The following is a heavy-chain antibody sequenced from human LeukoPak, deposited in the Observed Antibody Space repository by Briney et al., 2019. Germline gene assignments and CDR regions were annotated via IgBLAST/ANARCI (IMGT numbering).Heavy chain of an antibody. V-gene: IGHV1-18*01. CDR2: ISAYNGNT. Sequence: ASVKVSCKASGYTFTSSGISWVRQAPGQGLEWLGWISAYNGNTNYAQKVQGRGTMTSDTSTRTAYMELRSLTSDDTAVYYCARITMVRGVIFDWYFDLWGRGTLVTVSS. D-gene: IGHD3-10*01. CDR1: GYTFTSSG. CDR3: ARITMVRGVIFDWYFDL. J-gene: IGHJ2*01.